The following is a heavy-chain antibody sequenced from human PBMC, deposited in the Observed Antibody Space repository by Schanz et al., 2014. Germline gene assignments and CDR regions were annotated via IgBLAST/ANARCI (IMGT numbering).Heavy chain of an antibody. D-gene: IGHD3-3*01. CDR3: ARGVRIDY. J-gene: IGHJ4*02. Sequence: VQLVESGGGLVKPGGSLRLSCAASGFTFSTYYMNWVRQAPGKGLEWVSSISSSSSYISYADSVKGRFTISRDNSKNTLYLQMNSLTAEDTAVYYCARGVRIDYWGQGTLVTVSS. CDR1: GFTFSTYY. V-gene: IGHV3-21*01. CDR2: ISSSSSYI.